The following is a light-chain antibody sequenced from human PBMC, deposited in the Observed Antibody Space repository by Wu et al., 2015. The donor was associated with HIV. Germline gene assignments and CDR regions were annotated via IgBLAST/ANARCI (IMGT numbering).Light chain of an antibody. CDR1: QNINDW. Sequence: DIQVTQSPSTLSASVGDRVIITCHTSQNINDWLAWYQQKPGKTPKLLIYKASNLETGVPSRFSGSGSGTEFTLTISSLQPDDFASYYCQQYTGNFGQGTKVEIK. J-gene: IGKJ2*02. CDR3: QQYTGN. CDR2: KAS. V-gene: IGKV1-5*03.